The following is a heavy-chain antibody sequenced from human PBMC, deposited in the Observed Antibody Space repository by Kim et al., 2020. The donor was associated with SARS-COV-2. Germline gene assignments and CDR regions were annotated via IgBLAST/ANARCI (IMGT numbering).Heavy chain of an antibody. J-gene: IGHJ4*02. Sequence: SVTYEQKFQGRGTVTGDTSTSTVYRDLSSLRSEDTAVYYCAKDGSNWNLDYWGQGTLVTVSS. V-gene: IGHV1-46*01. CDR3: AKDGSNWNLDY. CDR2: SV. D-gene: IGHD1-20*01.